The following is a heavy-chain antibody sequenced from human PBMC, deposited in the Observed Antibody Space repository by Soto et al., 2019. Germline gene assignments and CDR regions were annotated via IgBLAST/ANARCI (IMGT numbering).Heavy chain of an antibody. D-gene: IGHD6-25*01. CDR2: ISPNSGDT. Sequence: QVQLVQSEGEVKQPGASVGVCCKASGYTFTSYGISWVRQAPGQGLEWMGWISPNSGDTRYAQNLQGRVTMTTDTSTSTAYMELRSLTSDDTALYYCAREMWTRSGPQNFFDYWGQGALVTVSS. CDR1: GYTFTSYG. CDR3: AREMWTRSGPQNFFDY. V-gene: IGHV1-18*01. J-gene: IGHJ4*02.